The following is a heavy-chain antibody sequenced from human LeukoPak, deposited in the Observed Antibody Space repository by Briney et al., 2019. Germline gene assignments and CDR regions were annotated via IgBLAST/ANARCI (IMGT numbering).Heavy chain of an antibody. CDR2: ISSSSSYI. V-gene: IGHV3-21*01. Sequence: GGSLRLSCAASGFTFSSYSMNWVRQAPGKGLEWVSSISSSSSYIYYADSVKGRFTISRDNAKNSLYPQMNSLRAEDTAVYYCARVGSGWYHYYYMDVWGKGTTVTVSS. D-gene: IGHD6-19*01. CDR1: GFTFSSYS. J-gene: IGHJ6*03. CDR3: ARVGSGWYHYYYMDV.